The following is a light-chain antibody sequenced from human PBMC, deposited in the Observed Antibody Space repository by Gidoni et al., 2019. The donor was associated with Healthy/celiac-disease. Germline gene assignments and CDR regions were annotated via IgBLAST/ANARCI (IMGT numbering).Light chain of an antibody. Sequence: DIQMTQSPSSLSASVGDRVTITCRASQSISSYLNWYQQKPGKAPKLLIYAASSLQSGVPSRFSGSGSGTDFTLTISSLQPEDFATYYCQQSYSTPLTFGGXTKVEIQ. J-gene: IGKJ4*01. CDR1: QSISSY. V-gene: IGKV1-39*01. CDR2: AAS. CDR3: QQSYSTPLT.